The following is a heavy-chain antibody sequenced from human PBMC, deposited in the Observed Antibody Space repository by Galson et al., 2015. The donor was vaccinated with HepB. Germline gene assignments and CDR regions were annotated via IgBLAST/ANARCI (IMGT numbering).Heavy chain of an antibody. CDR3: ARGPRVLRPYSSSWYYNDY. CDR1: GGSFSGYY. Sequence: SETLSLTCAVYGGSFSGYYWSWIRQPPGKGLECIGEINHSGSTNYNPSLKSRVTISVDTSKNQFSLKLSSVTAADTAVYYCARGPRVLRPYSSSWYYNDYWGQGTLVTVSS. J-gene: IGHJ4*02. V-gene: IGHV4-34*01. CDR2: INHSGST. D-gene: IGHD6-13*01.